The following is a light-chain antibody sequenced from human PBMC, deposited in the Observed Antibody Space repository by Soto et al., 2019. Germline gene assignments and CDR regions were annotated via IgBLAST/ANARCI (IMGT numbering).Light chain of an antibody. CDR1: RSAVGGYHY. J-gene: IGLJ7*01. CDR3: CSSTRSRTYV. CDR2: AVS. V-gene: IGLV2-14*01. Sequence: QSALTQPASVSGSPGQSLTISCSGTRSAVGGYHYVSWYQQHPGKAPKLMISAVSNRPSGISNRLSGSKSGNTASLTTSGLQDEDEADDYCCSSTRSRTYVFGAGTQLTVL.